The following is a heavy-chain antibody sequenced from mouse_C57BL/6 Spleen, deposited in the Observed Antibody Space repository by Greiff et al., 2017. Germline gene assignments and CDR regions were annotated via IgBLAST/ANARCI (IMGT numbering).Heavy chain of an antibody. J-gene: IGHJ4*01. V-gene: IGHV1-81*01. CDR2: IYPRSGNT. Sequence: QVQLQQSGAELARPGASVKLSCKASGYTFTSYGISWVKQRTGQGLEWIGEIYPRSGNTYYNEKFKGKATLTADKSSSTEYMELRSLTSEDSAVYFCARSLANYYAMDYWGQGTSVTVSS. CDR1: GYTFTSYG. CDR3: ARSLANYYAMDY.